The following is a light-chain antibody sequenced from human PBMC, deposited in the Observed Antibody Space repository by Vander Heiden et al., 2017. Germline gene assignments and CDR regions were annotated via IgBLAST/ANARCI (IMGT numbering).Light chain of an antibody. CDR1: QSISSW. CDR3: QQDNSYSWT. V-gene: IGKV1-5*01. J-gene: IGKJ1*01. CDR2: DAS. Sequence: DIQMTQSPSTLSASVGDRVTITCRAGQSISSWLAWYQQKPGKAPKLLIYDASSLESGVPSRFSGSGSGTEFTLTISSLQPDDFATYYCQQDNSYSWTFGQGTKVEIK.